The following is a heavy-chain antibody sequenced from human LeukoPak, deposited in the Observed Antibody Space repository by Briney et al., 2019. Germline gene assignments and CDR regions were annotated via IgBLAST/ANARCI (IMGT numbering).Heavy chain of an antibody. CDR3: ARRGGYYYDSSGPSGY. CDR1: GGSISSSSYY. D-gene: IGHD3-22*01. J-gene: IGHJ4*02. CDR2: IYYSGST. V-gene: IGHV4-39*07. Sequence: KSSGTLSLTCTVSGGSISSSSYYWGWIRQPPGKGLEWIGSIYYSGSTYYNPSLKSRVTISVDTSKNQFSLKLSSVTAADTAVYYCARRGGYYYDSSGPSGYWGQGTLVTVSS.